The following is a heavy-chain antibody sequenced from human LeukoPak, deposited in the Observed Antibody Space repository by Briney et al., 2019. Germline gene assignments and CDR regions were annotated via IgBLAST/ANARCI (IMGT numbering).Heavy chain of an antibody. CDR1: GFTFRSYG. J-gene: IGHJ4*02. V-gene: IGHV3-30*18. D-gene: IGHD3-22*01. CDR2: ISFDGSNK. CDR3: AKGRYYYDSSGYFDY. Sequence: PGGSLTLSCAASGFTFRSYGMHWVRQAPGKGLEWVAVISFDGSNKYYADCVKGRFTISRDNSKNTLYLQMNSLRAEDTAVYYCAKGRYYYDSSGYFDYWGQGILVTVSS.